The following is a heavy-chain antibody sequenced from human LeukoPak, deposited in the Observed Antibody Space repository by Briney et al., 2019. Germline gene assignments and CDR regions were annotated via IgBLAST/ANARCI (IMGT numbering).Heavy chain of an antibody. CDR1: GYTFTGYY. CDR2: INAGNGNT. D-gene: IGHD5-18*01. Sequence: ASVKVSCKSSGYTFTGYYMHWVRQAPGQGLEWMGWINAGNGNTKYSQEFQDRVTITRDTSASKAYMELSSLRSEDMAVYYCARGGNTAMAYNWFDPWGQGTLVSVSS. V-gene: IGHV1-3*03. J-gene: IGHJ5*02. CDR3: ARGGNTAMAYNWFDP.